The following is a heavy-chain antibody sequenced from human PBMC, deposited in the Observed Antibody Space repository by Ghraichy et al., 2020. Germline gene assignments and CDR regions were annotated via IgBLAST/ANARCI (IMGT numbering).Heavy chain of an antibody. CDR2: IKQDGSEK. V-gene: IGHV3-7*01. Sequence: GGSLRLSCAASGFTFSSYWMSWVRQAPGKGLEWVANIKQDGSEKYYVDSVKGRFTISRDNAKNLLYLQMNSLRAEDTAVYYCARASRYCSSTSCYWDYYYYGMDVWGQGTTVTVSS. D-gene: IGHD2-2*01. J-gene: IGHJ6*02. CDR3: ARASRYCSSTSCYWDYYYYGMDV. CDR1: GFTFSSYW.